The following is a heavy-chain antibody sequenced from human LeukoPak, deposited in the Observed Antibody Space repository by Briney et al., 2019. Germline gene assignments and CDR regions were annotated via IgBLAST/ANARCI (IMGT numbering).Heavy chain of an antibody. V-gene: IGHV1-8*03. CDR1: GYTFTSYD. CDR2: MNPKSGNT. J-gene: IGHJ6*03. Sequence: ASVKVSFKSSGYTFTSYDSNWVRQVSGQGLEWMGWMNPKSGNTDYAQKFQGRVTITRNTSISTAYMEVSSLRYEDTAVYYCARRAEDSAYYNYMDVWGKGTTVTVSS. CDR3: ARRAEDSAYYNYMDV. D-gene: IGHD5-18*01.